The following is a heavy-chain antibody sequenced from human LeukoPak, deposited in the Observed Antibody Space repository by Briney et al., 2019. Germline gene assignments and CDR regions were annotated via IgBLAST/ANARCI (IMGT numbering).Heavy chain of an antibody. D-gene: IGHD3-22*01. Sequence: PSETLSLTCAAYGGSFSGYYWSWIRQPPGKGLEWIGEINHSGSTNYNPSLKSRVTISVDTSKNQFSLKLSSVTAADTAVYYCARAGYYDSSGYHDYWGQGALVTVSS. CDR2: INHSGST. CDR3: ARAGYYDSSGYHDY. CDR1: GGSFSGYY. J-gene: IGHJ4*02. V-gene: IGHV4-34*01.